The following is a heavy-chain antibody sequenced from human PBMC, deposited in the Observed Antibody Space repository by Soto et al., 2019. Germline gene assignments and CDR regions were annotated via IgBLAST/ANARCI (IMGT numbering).Heavy chain of an antibody. D-gene: IGHD6-19*01. CDR1: GYTFTSYA. Sequence: QVQLVQSGAEVKKPGASVKVSCKASGYTFTSYAMHWVRQAPGQRLEWMGWINAGNGNTKYSQKFQGRVTITSDTSASTADMELSSLRSEDTAVYYCARGPLTLPDKDSSGWYDFDYWGQGTLVTVSS. J-gene: IGHJ4*02. V-gene: IGHV1-3*01. CDR3: ARGPLTLPDKDSSGWYDFDY. CDR2: INAGNGNT.